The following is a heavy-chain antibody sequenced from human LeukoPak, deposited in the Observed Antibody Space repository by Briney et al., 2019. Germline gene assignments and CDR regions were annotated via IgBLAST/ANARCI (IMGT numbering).Heavy chain of an antibody. D-gene: IGHD1-7*01. V-gene: IGHV1-2*02. CDR1: GYTFTGYY. Sequence: ASVKVSCKASGYTFTGYYFHWVRQAPGQGLEWLGWINPNSGGTNYAQKFQGRVTMTWDTSITTAYMELRGLRSDDTAVYYCACSSGTGTTRNYYYMDVWGKGATVTVSS. J-gene: IGHJ6*03. CDR2: INPNSGGT. CDR3: ACSSGTGTTRNYYYMDV.